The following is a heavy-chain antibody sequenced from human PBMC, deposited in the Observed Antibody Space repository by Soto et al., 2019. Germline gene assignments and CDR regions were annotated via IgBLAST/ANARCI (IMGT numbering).Heavy chain of an antibody. V-gene: IGHV2-5*02. CDR2: IYWDDDK. Sequence: QITLKESGPALVKPTQTLTLTCSFSGFSLSPGGVAVGWFRQPPGKALEWLALIYWDDDKRYSPSLKSRLTIAKDTSKNQVGLTTTERDPVDTATYFGARLKAVGGGGVHAFDIWGQGTLVTVSS. J-gene: IGHJ3*02. D-gene: IGHD6-19*01. CDR1: GFSLSPGGVA. CDR3: ARLKAVGGGGVHAFDI.